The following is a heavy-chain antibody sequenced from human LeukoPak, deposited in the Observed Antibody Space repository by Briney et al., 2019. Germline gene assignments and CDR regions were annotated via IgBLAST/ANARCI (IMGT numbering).Heavy chain of an antibody. Sequence: ASVKVSCKVSGYTLTELSMHWVRQAPGKGLEWMGGFDPEDGETICAQKFQGRVTMTEDTSTDTAYMELSSLRSEDTAVYYCATTNYYGSGRSLDYWGQGTLVTVSS. D-gene: IGHD3-10*01. CDR2: FDPEDGET. V-gene: IGHV1-24*01. CDR3: ATTNYYGSGRSLDY. CDR1: GYTLTELS. J-gene: IGHJ4*02.